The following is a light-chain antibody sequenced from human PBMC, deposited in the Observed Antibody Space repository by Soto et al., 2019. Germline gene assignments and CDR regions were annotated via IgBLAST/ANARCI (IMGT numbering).Light chain of an antibody. CDR2: SAS. Sequence: EIVLTQSPGTLSLSPGERATLSCRASQSISSSELAWYQQKPDQAPRLLVYSASSRATGIPNRFSGSGSGTVFTLTISRLEPEDFAVYYCQHSGSSSPLPFGGGTKVEIK. J-gene: IGKJ4*01. CDR1: QSISSSE. CDR3: QHSGSSSPLP. V-gene: IGKV3-20*01.